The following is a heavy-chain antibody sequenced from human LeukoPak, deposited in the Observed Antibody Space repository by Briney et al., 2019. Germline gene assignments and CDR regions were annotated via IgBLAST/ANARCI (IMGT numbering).Heavy chain of an antibody. CDR2: IIPIFGTA. V-gene: IGHV1-69*05. D-gene: IGHD2-2*01. J-gene: IGHJ5*02. CDR1: GGTFSSYA. Sequence: ASVKVSYKASGGTFSSYAISWVRQAPGQGLEWMGGIIPIFGTANYAQKFQGRVTITTDESTSTAYMELSSLRSEDTAVYYCASVEVGPAATPGGSGFDPWGQGTLVTVSS. CDR3: ASVEVGPAATPGGSGFDP.